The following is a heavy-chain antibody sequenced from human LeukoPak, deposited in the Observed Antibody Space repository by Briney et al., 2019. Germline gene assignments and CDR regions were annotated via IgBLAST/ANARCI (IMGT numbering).Heavy chain of an antibody. CDR1: GYSFSTSW. V-gene: IGHV5-51*01. D-gene: IGHD5-18*01. J-gene: IGHJ6*02. CDR2: TFPADSDT. CDR3: ARCGYSSYGMDV. Sequence: GESLKISCQGSGYSFSTSWIGWARQMPGKGLEWMGITFPADSDTRYSPSFQGQVTISADRSISTAYLQWGSLKASDTAMYYCARCGYSSYGMDVWGQGTTVTVSS.